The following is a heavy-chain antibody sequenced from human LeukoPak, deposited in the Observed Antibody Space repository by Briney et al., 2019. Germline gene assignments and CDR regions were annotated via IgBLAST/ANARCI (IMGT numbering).Heavy chain of an antibody. CDR1: GFTFSSYS. J-gene: IGHJ4*02. CDR2: ISSSNTYI. D-gene: IGHD3-3*01. V-gene: IGHV3-21*01. Sequence: PGGSLRLSCAASGFTFSSYSMNWVRQAPGKGLEWVSSISSSNTYIYYADSVKGRFTISRDNAKNSLFLQMNSLRAEDTAVYYCARDYDFWSHYFDYWGQGTLVTVSS. CDR3: ARDYDFWSHYFDY.